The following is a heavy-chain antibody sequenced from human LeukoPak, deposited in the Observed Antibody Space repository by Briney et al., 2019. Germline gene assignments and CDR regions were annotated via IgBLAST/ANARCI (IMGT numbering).Heavy chain of an antibody. CDR3: ATDDGQQQLVPHY. D-gene: IGHD6-13*01. Sequence: SVKVSCKASGGTFSSYAISWVRQAPGQGLEWMGGIIPIFGTANYAQKFQGRVTITADESTSTAYMELSSLRSEDTAVYNCATDDGQQQLVPHYWGQGTLVTVSS. J-gene: IGHJ4*02. CDR1: GGTFSSYA. CDR2: IIPIFGTA. V-gene: IGHV1-69*13.